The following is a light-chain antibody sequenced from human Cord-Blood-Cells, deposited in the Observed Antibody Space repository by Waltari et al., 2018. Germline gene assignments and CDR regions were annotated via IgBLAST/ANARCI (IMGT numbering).Light chain of an antibody. V-gene: IGKV1-39*01. J-gene: IGKJ4*01. CDR3: QQSYSTPLT. Sequence: DIQMTQSPPSPSPSVGDRVPITCRASQSISSYLNWYQQQPGNAPKLLIYAASSLQSGVPSRFSGSGSGTDFTLTISSLQPEDFATYYCQQSYSTPLTFGGGTKVEIK. CDR1: QSISSY. CDR2: AAS.